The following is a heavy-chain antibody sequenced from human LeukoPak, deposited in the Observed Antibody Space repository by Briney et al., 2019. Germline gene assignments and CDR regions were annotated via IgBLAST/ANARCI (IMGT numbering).Heavy chain of an antibody. D-gene: IGHD3-10*01. J-gene: IGHJ3*02. Sequence: GGSLRLSCAASGFTFSSYEMNWVRQAPGKGLEWVSYISSSGSTIYYADSVKGRFTISRDNAKNSLYLQMNSLRAEDTAVYYCARLLWFGELSSDAFDIWGQGTMVTVSS. CDR3: ARLLWFGELSSDAFDI. CDR2: ISSSGSTI. CDR1: GFTFSSYE. V-gene: IGHV3-48*03.